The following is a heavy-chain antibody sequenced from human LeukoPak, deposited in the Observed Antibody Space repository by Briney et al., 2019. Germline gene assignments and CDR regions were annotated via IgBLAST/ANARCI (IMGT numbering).Heavy chain of an antibody. CDR1: GGSMSSHY. D-gene: IGHD1-26*01. CDR2: VYYSGST. Sequence: SETLSLTCTVSGGSMSSHYWTWIRQPPGKGLEWIGYVYYSGSTNYNPSLKSRVTISVDTSKNQSSLKLSSVTAADTAVYYCATRSYSGSPLGAFDIWGQGTMVTVSS. V-gene: IGHV4-59*08. J-gene: IGHJ3*02. CDR3: ATRSYSGSPLGAFDI.